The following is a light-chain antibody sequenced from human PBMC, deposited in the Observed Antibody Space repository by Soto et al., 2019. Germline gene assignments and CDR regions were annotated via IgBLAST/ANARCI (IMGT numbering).Light chain of an antibody. CDR2: AGS. Sequence: DIQMTQSPSALSASGGDRVTITCRASQSIGNSLNWYQQRSGKAPKLLIYAGSSSQSGVPSRFSGGGSGTDFPRTISGLQPEDFATYYCQQSSRPPPFSFGPGTKVDIK. J-gene: IGKJ3*01. V-gene: IGKV1-39*01. CDR1: QSIGNS. CDR3: QQSSRPPPFS.